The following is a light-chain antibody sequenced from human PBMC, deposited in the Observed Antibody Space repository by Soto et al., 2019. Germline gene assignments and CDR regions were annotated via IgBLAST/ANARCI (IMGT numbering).Light chain of an antibody. V-gene: IGLV2-14*03. J-gene: IGLJ3*02. CDR3: LSYTRSSTFWV. CDR1: SSDIGAYNY. Sequence: QSALTQPASVSGSPGQSITISCAGSSSDIGAYNYVSWYQHHPGKAPKIMIYDVTNRPSGVSVRFSGSKSCNTASLTISGLQAENEADYYCLSYTRSSTFWVFGGGTKLTVL. CDR2: DVT.